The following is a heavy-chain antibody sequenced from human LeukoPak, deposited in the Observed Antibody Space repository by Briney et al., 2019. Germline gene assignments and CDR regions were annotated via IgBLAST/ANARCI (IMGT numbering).Heavy chain of an antibody. CDR1: GFTFSSKW. D-gene: IGHD6-19*01. CDR3: AKDEGYSSGWFYFDY. CDR2: IKYDGSEK. J-gene: IGHJ4*02. Sequence: GGSLRLSCAASGFTFSSKWMSWVRQAPGKGLEWVANIKYDGSEKYYVDSVKGRFTISRDNAKNSLYLQMNSLRAEDTAVYYCAKDEGYSSGWFYFDYWGQGTLVTVSS. V-gene: IGHV3-7*03.